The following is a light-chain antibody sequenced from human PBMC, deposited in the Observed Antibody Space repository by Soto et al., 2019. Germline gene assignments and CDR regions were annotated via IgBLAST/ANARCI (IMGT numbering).Light chain of an antibody. J-gene: IGLJ1*01. CDR1: SSNVGSYKL. V-gene: IGLV2-23*02. Sequence: QSALTQPASVSGSPGQSITISCTGTSSNVGSYKLVSWYQQHPGKAPKLMIFEVNKRPSGVSNRFSGSKSGNTASLTISGPKVEDEADYYCCSSGGSPKYVFGTGTKVTV. CDR2: EVN. CDR3: CSSGGSPKYV.